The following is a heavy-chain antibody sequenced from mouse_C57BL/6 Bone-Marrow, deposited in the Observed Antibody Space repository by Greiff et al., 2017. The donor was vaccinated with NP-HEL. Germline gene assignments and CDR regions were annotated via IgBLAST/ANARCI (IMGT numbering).Heavy chain of an antibody. CDR2: ISNGGGST. J-gene: IGHJ4*01. CDR1: GFTFSDYY. V-gene: IGHV5-12*01. D-gene: IGHD1-1*01. Sequence: EVNLVESGGGLVQPGGSLKLSCAASGFTFSDYYMYWVRQTPEKRLEWVAYISNGGGSTYYPDTVKGRFTISRDNAKNTLYLQMSRLKSEDTAMYYCARWNGSSYEAMDYWGQGTSVTVSS. CDR3: ARWNGSSYEAMDY.